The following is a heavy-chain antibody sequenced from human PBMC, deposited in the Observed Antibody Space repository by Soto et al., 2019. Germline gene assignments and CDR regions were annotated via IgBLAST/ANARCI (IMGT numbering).Heavy chain of an antibody. D-gene: IGHD3-22*01. V-gene: IGHV1-46*01. CDR2: INPSGGST. J-gene: IGHJ3*02. CDR1: GYTFTCCY. Sequence: EASVKVSCKASGYTFTCCYMHWVRQAPGQGLEWMGIINPSGGSTSYAQKFQGRVTMTRDTSTSTVYMELSSLRSEDTAVYYCARARTRAYYYDSSGPNDAIDIWGQGTMVTVSS. CDR3: ARARTRAYYYDSSGPNDAIDI.